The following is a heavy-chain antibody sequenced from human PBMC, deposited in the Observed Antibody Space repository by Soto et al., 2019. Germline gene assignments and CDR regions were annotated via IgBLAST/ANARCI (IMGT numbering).Heavy chain of an antibody. Sequence: PGGSLRLSCAASGFTFSSYAMRWVRQAPGKGLEWVAARRSGGEGKSVDVGGRGSIKNTRDNSKNTLYLQMNSLRAEDTAVYYCANSQLRAPDYWGQSPHVTGSS. D-gene: IGHD5-12*01. CDR3: ANSQLRAPDY. J-gene: IGHJ4*02. CDR1: GFTFSSYA. V-gene: IGHV3-23*02. CDR2: RRSGGEGK.